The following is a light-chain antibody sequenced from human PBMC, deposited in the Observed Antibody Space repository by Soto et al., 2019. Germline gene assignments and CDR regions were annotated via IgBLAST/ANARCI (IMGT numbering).Light chain of an antibody. V-gene: IGKV1-33*01. Sequence: DIQMTQSPSSLSASVGDRVAITCQASQEIRKYLNWYQQKPGRAPQILIYGASNLETGVPSRFSGSGDGTDFTFTISSLQPADIATYYCQHYDNLPPFTFGPGTKVAIK. CDR3: QHYDNLPPFT. CDR1: QEIRKY. J-gene: IGKJ3*01. CDR2: GAS.